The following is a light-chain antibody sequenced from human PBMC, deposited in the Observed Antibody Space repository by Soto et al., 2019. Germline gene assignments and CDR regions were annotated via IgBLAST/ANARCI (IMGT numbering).Light chain of an antibody. CDR3: QQYGSSPRT. CDR2: GAS. V-gene: IGKV3-20*01. Sequence: EIVLTQSPGTLSLSPGERATLSCRASQSVTSSYLAWYQQKPGQAPRLLIYGASSRATGIPDRFSGSGSGTAFTLTIHRLKPEDFAVYYCQQYGSSPRTFGQGTKLEIK. CDR1: QSVTSSY. J-gene: IGKJ2*01.